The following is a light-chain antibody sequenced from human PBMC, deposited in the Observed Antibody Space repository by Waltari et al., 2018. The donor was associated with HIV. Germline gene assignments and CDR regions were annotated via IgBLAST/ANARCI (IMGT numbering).Light chain of an antibody. J-gene: IGLJ2*01. CDR1: SSDVGGYNY. CDR2: EVN. CDR3: SSYAGSNNRV. Sequence: QSALTQPPSASGSPGQSVTTPCTGTSSDVGGYNYVSWYQQHPGKAPKLMIYEVNKRPSGVPDRFSGSKSGNTASLTVSGLQAEDEADYYCSSYAGSNNRVFGGGTKLTVL. V-gene: IGLV2-8*01.